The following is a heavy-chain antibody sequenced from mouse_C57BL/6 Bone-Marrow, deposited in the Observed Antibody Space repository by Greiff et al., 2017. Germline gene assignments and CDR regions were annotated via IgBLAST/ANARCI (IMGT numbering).Heavy chain of an antibody. J-gene: IGHJ2*01. CDR3: AGHERYYDYEGYFDY. Sequence: QVQLKESGAELVKPGASVKLSCKASGYIFTEYTIHWVKQRSGQGLEWIGWFYPGSGSIKYNERFKDKATLTADKSSNTVYMELSRLTSEDSAVYFCAGHERYYDYEGYFDYWGRGTTLTVSS. CDR1: GYIFTEYT. CDR2: FYPGSGSI. D-gene: IGHD2-4*01. V-gene: IGHV1-62-2*01.